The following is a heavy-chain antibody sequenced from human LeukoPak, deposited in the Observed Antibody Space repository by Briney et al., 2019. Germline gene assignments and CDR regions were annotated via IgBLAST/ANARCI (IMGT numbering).Heavy chain of an antibody. CDR3: ARAPGFWVAVAANAFDI. CDR2: INPNSGGT. J-gene: IGHJ3*02. V-gene: IGHV1-2*02. Sequence: ASVKVSCKASGYTFTGYYMHWVRQAPGQGLEWMGWINPNSGGTNYAQKFQGRVTMTRDTSISTAYMELSRLRSDDTAVYYCARAPGFWVAVAANAFDIWGQGTMVTVSS. CDR1: GYTFTGYY. D-gene: IGHD6-19*01.